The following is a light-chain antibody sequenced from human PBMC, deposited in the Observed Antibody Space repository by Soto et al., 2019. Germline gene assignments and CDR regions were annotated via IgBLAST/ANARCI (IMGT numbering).Light chain of an antibody. CDR3: QQYASSLT. J-gene: IGKJ1*01. CDR1: QSVDSAF. CDR2: GAS. V-gene: IGKV3-20*01. Sequence: EIVLTQSPGSLALSLGERATLSCRASQSVDSAFFAWYQQKPGQPPSLLMYGASRRATGIPDRFSGSGSGTDFTLTISILEPEDFAVYYCQQYASSLTFGQGTKVEI.